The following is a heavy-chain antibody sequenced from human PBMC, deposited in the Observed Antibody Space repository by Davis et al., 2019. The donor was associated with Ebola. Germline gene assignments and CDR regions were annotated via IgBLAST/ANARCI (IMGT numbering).Heavy chain of an antibody. CDR3: AKVFTVTTVLIDY. CDR2: ISGSGGST. Sequence: GESLKISCAASGFTFSSYGMHWVRQAPGKGLEWVSAISGSGGSTYYADSVKGRFTISRDNSKNTLYLQMNSLRAEDTAVYYCAKVFTVTTVLIDYWGQGTLVTVSS. CDR1: GFTFSSYG. V-gene: IGHV3-23*01. D-gene: IGHD4-23*01. J-gene: IGHJ4*02.